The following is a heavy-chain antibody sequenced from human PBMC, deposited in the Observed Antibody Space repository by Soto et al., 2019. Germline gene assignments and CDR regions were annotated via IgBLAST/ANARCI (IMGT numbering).Heavy chain of an antibody. CDR1: GGSISSSSYY. CDR3: ARREQHLVLGDAFDI. V-gene: IGHV4-39*01. J-gene: IGHJ3*02. CDR2: IYYSGST. D-gene: IGHD6-13*01. Sequence: QLQLQESGPGLVKPSETLSLTCTVSGGSISSSSYYWGWIRQPPGKGLEWIGSIYYSGSTYYNPSLKSRVTISVDTSKNQFSLKLSSVTAADTAVYYCARREQHLVLGDAFDIWGQGTLVTVSS.